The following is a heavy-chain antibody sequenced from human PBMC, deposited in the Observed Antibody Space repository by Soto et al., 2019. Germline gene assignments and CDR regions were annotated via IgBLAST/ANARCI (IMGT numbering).Heavy chain of an antibody. CDR2: IIPIFSTP. D-gene: IGHD4-4*01. CDR3: ARGGLQAQGVQYNHYAMDV. J-gene: IGHJ6*02. V-gene: IGHV1-69*06. CDR1: GGTFDRHT. Sequence: SVKVSCKASGGTFDRHTINWVRQAPGQGLEWMGGIIPIFSTPKYAQKFQGRVMLTADKSTSTAYMELSSLRYEDMAVYYCARGGLQAQGVQYNHYAMDVWGQGTTVTV.